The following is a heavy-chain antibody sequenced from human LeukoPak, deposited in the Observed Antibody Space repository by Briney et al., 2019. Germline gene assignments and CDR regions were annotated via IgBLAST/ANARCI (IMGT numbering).Heavy chain of an antibody. Sequence: GGSLRLSCAASGFTLSSSWMHWVRQVPGEGLVWVARMNEDGRRTDVAGSVRGRFTISRDIAKNTLFLQMNSLRVEDTAVYHCVKDFGGEDDFWGQGTLVAVSS. D-gene: IGHD2-15*01. CDR2: MNEDGRRT. CDR1: GFTLSSSW. J-gene: IGHJ4*02. V-gene: IGHV3-74*01. CDR3: VKDFGGEDDF.